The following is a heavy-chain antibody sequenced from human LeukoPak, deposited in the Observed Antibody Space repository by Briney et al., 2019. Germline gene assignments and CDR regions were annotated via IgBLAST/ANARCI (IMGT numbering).Heavy chain of an antibody. CDR2: INHSGST. CDR3: ARVLWFGELYFDY. CDR1: GGSFSGYY. J-gene: IGHJ4*02. Sequence: SETLSLTCAVYGGSFSGYYWSWIRQPPGKGLEWIGEINHSGSTNYNPSLKSRVTISVDTSKNQFSLKLSSVTAADTAMYYCARVLWFGELYFDYWGQGTLVTVSS. D-gene: IGHD3-10*01. V-gene: IGHV4-34*01.